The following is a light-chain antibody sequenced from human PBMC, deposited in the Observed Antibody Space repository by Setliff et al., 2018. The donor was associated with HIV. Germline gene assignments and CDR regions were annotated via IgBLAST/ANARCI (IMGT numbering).Light chain of an antibody. V-gene: IGLV2-14*01. CDR2: EVS. CDR3: SSYTSSTTLWV. CDR1: TSDVGAYNY. Sequence: QSALTQPASVSGSPGQSITISCTGSTSDVGAYNYVSWYQQHPGKAPKLMIYEVSNRPSGVSNRFSGSKSGNTASLTISGLQAEDEADYYCSSYTSSTTLWVFGGGTK. J-gene: IGLJ3*02.